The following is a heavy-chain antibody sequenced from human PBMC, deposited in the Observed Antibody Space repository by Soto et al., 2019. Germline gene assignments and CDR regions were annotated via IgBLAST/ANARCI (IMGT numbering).Heavy chain of an antibody. CDR1: GYTFTSYA. V-gene: IGHV1-3*01. CDR2: INAGNGNT. CDR3: ARVAGVSAYYYYGMDV. D-gene: IGHD2-21*01. Sequence: QVQLVQSGAEVKKPGASVKVSCKASGYTFTSYAMHWVRQAPGQRLEWMGWINAGNGNTKYSQKFQGRVTITRDTSASTAYMELGSLRSEDTAVYYCARVAGVSAYYYYGMDVWGQGTTVTVS. J-gene: IGHJ6*02.